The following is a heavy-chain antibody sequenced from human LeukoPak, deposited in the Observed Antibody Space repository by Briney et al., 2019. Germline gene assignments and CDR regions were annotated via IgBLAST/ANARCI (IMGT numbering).Heavy chain of an antibody. J-gene: IGHJ5*02. CDR3: ARGSPLGQNWFDP. CDR1: GGSISSSSYY. CDR2: INHSGST. V-gene: IGHV4-39*07. Sequence: PSETLSLTCTVSGGSISSSSYYWSWIRQPPGKGLEWIGEINHSGSTNYNPSLKSRATISVDTSKNQFSLKLSSVTAADTAVYYCARGSPLGQNWFDPWGQGTLVTVSS.